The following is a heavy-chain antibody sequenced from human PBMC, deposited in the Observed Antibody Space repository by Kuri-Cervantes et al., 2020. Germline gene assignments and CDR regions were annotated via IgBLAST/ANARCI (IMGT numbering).Heavy chain of an antibody. CDR2: IYSGGST. Sequence: GESLKISCAASGFTFSSYGMHWVRQAPGKGLEWVSVIYSGGSTYYADSVKGRFTISRDNSKNTLYLQMNSLRAEDTAVYYCARVRSDSGSYPYYFDYWGRGTLVTVSS. D-gene: IGHD1-26*01. CDR3: ARVRSDSGSYPYYFDY. J-gene: IGHJ4*02. V-gene: IGHV3-NL1*01. CDR1: GFTFSSYG.